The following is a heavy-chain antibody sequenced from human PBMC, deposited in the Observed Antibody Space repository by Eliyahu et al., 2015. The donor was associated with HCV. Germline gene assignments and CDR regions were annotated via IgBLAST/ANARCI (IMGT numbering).Heavy chain of an antibody. Sequence: QVQLQESGPGLVKPSQTLSLTCTVSGGSIXSGGYYWSWIRQHPRKGLEWIGYIYYSGSTYYNPSLKSRVTISVDTSKNQFSLKLSSVTAADTAVYYCASGLYDILTGYYYFDYWGQGTLVTVSS. J-gene: IGHJ4*02. CDR1: GGSIXSGGYY. CDR3: ASGLYDILTGYYYFDY. D-gene: IGHD3-9*01. CDR2: IYYSGST. V-gene: IGHV4-31*03.